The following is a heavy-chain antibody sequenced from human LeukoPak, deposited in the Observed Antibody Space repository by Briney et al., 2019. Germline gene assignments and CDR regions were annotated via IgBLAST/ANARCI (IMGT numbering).Heavy chain of an antibody. J-gene: IGHJ4*02. Sequence: SETLSLTCTLSGGSISSNYWSWIRQPPGKRLEWIGYIYYTGSTHCNPSLKSRVTISVDTSKNQFSLKLTSVTAADTAVYYCAQIRPSTYYDSSGSFDYWGQGTLATVSS. CDR2: IYYTGST. V-gene: IGHV4-59*08. D-gene: IGHD3-22*01. CDR3: AQIRPSTYYDSSGSFDY. CDR1: GGSISSNY.